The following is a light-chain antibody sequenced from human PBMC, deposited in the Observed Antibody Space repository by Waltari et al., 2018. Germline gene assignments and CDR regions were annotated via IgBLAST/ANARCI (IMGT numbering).Light chain of an antibody. J-gene: IGKJ2*01. CDR3: QQYNTWPGT. Sequence: EIVITQSPVALSVSPGERATLPCRASQSVRSSFAWYQQRPGQTPRHVKYDVSTRAKGIPARFSGSGSGTEFTLTISSLQSEDFAVYYCQQYNTWPGTCGQGTKLEIK. V-gene: IGKV3-15*01. CDR2: DVS. CDR1: QSVRSS.